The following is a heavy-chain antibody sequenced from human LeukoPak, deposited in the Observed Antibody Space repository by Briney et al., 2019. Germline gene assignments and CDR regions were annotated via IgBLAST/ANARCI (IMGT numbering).Heavy chain of an antibody. J-gene: IGHJ4*02. CDR3: ATFGGYCSSTSCYDYFDY. Sequence: SETLSLTCTVSGGSISSYYWSWIRQPPGKGLEWIGYIYYSGSTNYNPSFKSRVTISVDTSKNQFSLKLSSVTAADTAVYYCATFGGYCSSTSCYDYFDYWGQGTLVTVSS. V-gene: IGHV4-59*01. D-gene: IGHD2-2*01. CDR2: IYYSGST. CDR1: GGSISSYY.